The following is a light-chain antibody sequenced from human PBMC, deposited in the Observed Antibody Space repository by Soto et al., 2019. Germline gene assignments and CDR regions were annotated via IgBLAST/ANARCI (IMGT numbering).Light chain of an antibody. CDR2: GIS. V-gene: IGKV3-20*01. Sequence: EIVLTQSPGTLSLSPGERATLSCRASHTISSSYLAWYQQKPGQAPRLLMYGISRRATGIPDRFSGSRSGTHLTLTISRLEPEDFAVYYCQQYVTSSPRTFGQGTKVEIK. CDR3: QQYVTSSPRT. CDR1: HTISSSY. J-gene: IGKJ1*01.